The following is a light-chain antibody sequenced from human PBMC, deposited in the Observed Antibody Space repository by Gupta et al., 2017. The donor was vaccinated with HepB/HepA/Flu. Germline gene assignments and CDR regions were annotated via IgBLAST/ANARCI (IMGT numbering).Light chain of an antibody. CDR3: QSADSSGTYVV. CDR2: KGS. CDR1: ALPKQY. J-gene: IGLJ2*01. V-gene: IGLV3-25*03. Sequence: SSELPQPPSVSVSPGQTARITCSGDALPKQYVYWYQQKPGQAPVLVIYKGSERPSGIPERFSASSSGTTVTLTISGVQADDEADYYCQSADSSGTYVVFGGGTKLTVL.